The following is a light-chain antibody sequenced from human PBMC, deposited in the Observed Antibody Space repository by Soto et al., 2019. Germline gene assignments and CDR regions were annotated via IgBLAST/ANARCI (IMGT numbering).Light chain of an antibody. CDR3: SSYTSSNTWV. CDR1: SSDVGDYNY. Sequence: QSVLTQPASVSGSPGQSITISCTGTSSDVGDYNYVSWYQQHPGEAPKVMIYEVSIRPSGVSNRFSGSKSGNTASLTISGLQAEDEADYYCSSYTSSNTWVFGGGTKLTVL. J-gene: IGLJ3*02. V-gene: IGLV2-14*01. CDR2: EVS.